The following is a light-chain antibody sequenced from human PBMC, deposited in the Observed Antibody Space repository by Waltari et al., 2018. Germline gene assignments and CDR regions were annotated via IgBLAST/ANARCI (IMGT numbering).Light chain of an antibody. J-gene: IGKJ1*01. CDR1: QSISSW. Sequence: ITCRASQSISSWLAWYQQKPGKAPKLLIYKASSLESGIPSRFSGSGSGTEFTLTISSLQPDDFATYYCQQYNSYWAFGQGTKVEIK. CDR2: KAS. V-gene: IGKV1-5*03. CDR3: QQYNSYWA.